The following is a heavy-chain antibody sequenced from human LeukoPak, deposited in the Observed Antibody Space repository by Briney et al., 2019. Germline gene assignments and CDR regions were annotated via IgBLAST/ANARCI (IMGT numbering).Heavy chain of an antibody. CDR1: GYSISSGYY. D-gene: IGHD1-26*01. Sequence: SETLSLTCTVSGYSISSGYYWGWIRQPPGKGLEWIGSIYYSGSTYYNPSLKSRVTISVDTSKNQFSLKLSSVTAADTAVYYCGGNFDCWGQGTLVTVSS. CDR3: GGNFDC. CDR2: IYYSGST. J-gene: IGHJ4*02. V-gene: IGHV4-38-2*02.